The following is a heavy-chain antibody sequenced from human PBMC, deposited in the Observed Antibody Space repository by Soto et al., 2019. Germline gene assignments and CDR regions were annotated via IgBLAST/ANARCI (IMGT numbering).Heavy chain of an antibody. D-gene: IGHD3-22*01. CDR3: ARDWSRYYDNSGLIWFY. Sequence: SVKVSCKASGGTFSSYAISWVRQAPGQGLEWMGGIIPIFGTANYAQKFQGRVTITADESTSTAYMELSSLRSEDTAVYYRARDWSRYYDNSGLIWFYWGQGSLVTVSS. V-gene: IGHV1-69*13. CDR2: IIPIFGTA. J-gene: IGHJ4*02. CDR1: GGTFSSYA.